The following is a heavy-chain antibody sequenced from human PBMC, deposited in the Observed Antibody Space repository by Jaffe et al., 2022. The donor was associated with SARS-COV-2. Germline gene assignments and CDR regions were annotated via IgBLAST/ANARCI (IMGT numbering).Heavy chain of an antibody. CDR1: GGSISSYY. V-gene: IGHV4-59*08. Sequence: QVQLQESGPGLVKPSETLSLTCTVSGGSISSYYWSWIRQPPGKGLEWIGYIYYSGSTNYNPSLKSRVTISVDTSKNQFSLKLSSVTAADTAVYYCARHNAVGAAAFDYWGQGTLVTVSS. CDR2: IYYSGST. CDR3: ARHNAVGAAAFDY. J-gene: IGHJ4*02. D-gene: IGHD1-26*01.